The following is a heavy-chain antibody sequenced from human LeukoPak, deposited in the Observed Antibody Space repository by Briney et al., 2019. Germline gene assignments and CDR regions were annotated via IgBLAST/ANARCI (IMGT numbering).Heavy chain of an antibody. J-gene: IGHJ4*02. CDR1: GFTFSSYW. V-gene: IGHV3-7*03. CDR3: AREGYYDSSGYYPNTADY. Sequence: GGSLRLSCAASGFTFSSYWMSWVRQAPGKGLEWVANIKQDGSEKYYVDSVKGRFTISRDNAKNSLYLQKNSLRAEDTAVYYCAREGYYDSSGYYPNTADYWGQGTLVTVSS. CDR2: IKQDGSEK. D-gene: IGHD3-22*01.